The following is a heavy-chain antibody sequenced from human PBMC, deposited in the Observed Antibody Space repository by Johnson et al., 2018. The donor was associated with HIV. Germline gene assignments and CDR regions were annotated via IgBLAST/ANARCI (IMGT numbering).Heavy chain of an antibody. CDR1: GLTFSSYG. Sequence: QVQLVESGGGVVQPGRSLRLSCAASGLTFSSYGMHWVRQAPGKGLEWMAIIAYDGSKKYYADSVKGRFTISRDKSKNTMYLQMNSLRAEETAVYYCARVARHDGWWFDAFDIWGQGTMVTVSS. J-gene: IGHJ3*02. D-gene: IGHD2-15*01. CDR3: ARVARHDGWWFDAFDI. V-gene: IGHV3-30*03. CDR2: IAYDGSKK.